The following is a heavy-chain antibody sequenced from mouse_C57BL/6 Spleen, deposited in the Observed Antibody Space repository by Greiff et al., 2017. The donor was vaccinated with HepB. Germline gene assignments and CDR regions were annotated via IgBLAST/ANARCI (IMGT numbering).Heavy chain of an antibody. V-gene: IGHV1-52*01. CDR1: GYTFTSYW. J-gene: IGHJ4*01. CDR2: IDPSDSET. CDR3: ARHYYDSSYYAMDY. D-gene: IGHD1-1*01. Sequence: VQLQQPGAELVRPGSSVKLSCKASGYTFTSYWMHWVKQRPIQGLEWIGNIDPSDSETHYNQKFKDKATLTVDKSSSTAYMQLSSLTSEDSAVYYCARHYYDSSYYAMDYWGQGTSVTVSS.